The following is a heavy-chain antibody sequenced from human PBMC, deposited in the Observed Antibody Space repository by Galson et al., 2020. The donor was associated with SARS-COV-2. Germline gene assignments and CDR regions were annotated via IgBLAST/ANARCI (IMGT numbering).Heavy chain of an antibody. CDR1: GITFKNYA. J-gene: IGHJ4*02. CDR3: ALESTDTGEFDY. Sequence: GESLKISCAASGITFKNYAMSWVRQGPGKGLEWVAGISASGIRTFYAASVKGRFTISRDNSKNTASLQMEGLRADDRGKYYCALESTDTGEFDYWGQGALAIVST. D-gene: IGHD1-1*01. CDR2: ISASGIRT. V-gene: IGHV3-23*01.